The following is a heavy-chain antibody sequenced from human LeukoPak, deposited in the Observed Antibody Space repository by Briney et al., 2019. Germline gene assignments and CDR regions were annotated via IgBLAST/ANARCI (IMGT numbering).Heavy chain of an antibody. D-gene: IGHD4-17*01. CDR3: ARDPRAGLRPYYFDC. CDR1: GYTFTSYG. J-gene: IGHJ4*02. Sequence: GASVKVSCKASGYTFTSYGISWVRQAPGQGLEWMGWISAYNGNTNYAQKLQGRVTMTTDTSTSTAYMELRSLRSDDTAVYYCARDPRAGLRPYYFDCWGQGTLVTVSS. CDR2: ISAYNGNT. V-gene: IGHV1-18*01.